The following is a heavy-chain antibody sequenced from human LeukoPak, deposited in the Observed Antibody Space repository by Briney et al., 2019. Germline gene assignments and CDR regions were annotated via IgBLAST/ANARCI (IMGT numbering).Heavy chain of an antibody. J-gene: IGHJ4*02. CDR2: ISYDGSNK. CDR3: ARSGHYESSGYFGY. Sequence: GGSLRLSCAASGFTFDDYGMSWVRQAPGKGLEWVAVISYDGSNKYYADSVKGRFTISRDNSKNTLYLQMNSLRAEDTAVYYCARSGHYESSGYFGYWGQGTLVTVSS. D-gene: IGHD3-22*01. CDR1: GFTFDDYG. V-gene: IGHV3-30*03.